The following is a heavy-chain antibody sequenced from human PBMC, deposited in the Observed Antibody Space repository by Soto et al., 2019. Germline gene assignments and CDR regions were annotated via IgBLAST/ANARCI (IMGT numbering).Heavy chain of an antibody. CDR3: ARPTVFTTVTTITHHAFDI. CDR1: GYSFTSYW. CDR2: IYPGDSDT. V-gene: IGHV5-51*01. J-gene: IGHJ3*02. Sequence: GESLKISCKGSGYSFTSYWIGWVRQMPGKGLEWMGIIYPGDSDTRYSPSFQGQVTISADKSISTAYLQWSSLKASDTAMYYCARPTVFTTVTTITHHAFDISGQGTMVTVSS. D-gene: IGHD4-17*01.